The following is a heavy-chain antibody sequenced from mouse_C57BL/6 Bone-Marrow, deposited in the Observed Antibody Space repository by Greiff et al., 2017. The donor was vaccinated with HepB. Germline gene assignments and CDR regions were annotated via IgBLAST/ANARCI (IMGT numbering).Heavy chain of an antibody. CDR3: ARKPLYDGAMDY. J-gene: IGHJ4*01. Sequence: QVQLQQPGAELVRPGSSVKLSCKASGYTFTRYWMDWVKQRPGQGLEWIGNIYPSASETHYNQKFKDKTTWTVDKSSSTAYMQLSSLTSEDSAVYYCARKPLYDGAMDYWGQGTSVTVSS. CDR2: IYPSASET. CDR1: GYTFTRYW. V-gene: IGHV1-61*01. D-gene: IGHD2-12*01.